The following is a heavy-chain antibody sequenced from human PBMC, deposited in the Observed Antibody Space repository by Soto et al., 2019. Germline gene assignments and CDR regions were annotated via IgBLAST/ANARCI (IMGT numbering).Heavy chain of an antibody. J-gene: IGHJ6*02. Sequence: PSETLYLTCAVYGGSFSGYYWSWIRQPPGKGLEWIGEINHSGSTNYNPSLKSRVTISVDTSKNQFSLKLSSVTAADTAVYYCARTTYYDFWSGYFENYYGMDVWGQGTTVTVSS. V-gene: IGHV4-34*01. CDR3: ARTTYYDFWSGYFENYYGMDV. CDR1: GGSFSGYY. CDR2: INHSGST. D-gene: IGHD3-3*01.